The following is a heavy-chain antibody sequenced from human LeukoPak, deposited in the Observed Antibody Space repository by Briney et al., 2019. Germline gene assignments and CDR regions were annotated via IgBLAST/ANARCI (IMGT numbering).Heavy chain of an antibody. D-gene: IGHD3-16*01. CDR3: VAWGSLVV. J-gene: IGHJ4*02. CDR1: GFTVDTYW. Sequence: PGGSLRLSCVASGFTVDTYWMSWVRQAPGKGLDWVAHIKEDGTRKYYVDSVRGRFTISRDNAKNSLFLQMNSLRVEDTAVFYCVAWGSLVVWGQGTLVTVSP. CDR2: IKEDGTRK. V-gene: IGHV3-7*01.